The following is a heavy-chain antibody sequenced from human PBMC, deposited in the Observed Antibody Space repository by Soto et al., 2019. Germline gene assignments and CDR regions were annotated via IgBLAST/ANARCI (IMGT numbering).Heavy chain of an antibody. CDR3: ARYSSSSGYYYYYGMDV. Sequence: GESLKISCKGSGYSFTSYWISWVRQMPGKGLEWVGRIDPSDSYTNYSPSFQGHVTISADKSISTAYLQWSSLKASDTAMYYCARYSSSSGYYYYYGMDVWGQGTTVTVSS. CDR1: GYSFTSYW. D-gene: IGHD6-6*01. J-gene: IGHJ6*02. V-gene: IGHV5-10-1*01. CDR2: IDPSDSYT.